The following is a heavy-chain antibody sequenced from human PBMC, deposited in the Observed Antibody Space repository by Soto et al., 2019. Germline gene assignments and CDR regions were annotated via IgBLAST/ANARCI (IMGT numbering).Heavy chain of an antibody. D-gene: IGHD3-10*01. V-gene: IGHV4-59*01. J-gene: IGHJ4*02. CDR3: ARESYYGSGATVVAY. CDR1: GGSISSYF. Sequence: SETLSLTCTVSGGSISSYFWSWIRQPPGKGLEWIGYIYYSGTTSYNPSLNSRVTMSVDTSKNQFSLKVNSVTAADTAVYYCARESYYGSGATVVAYWGQGTLVTVSS. CDR2: IYYSGTT.